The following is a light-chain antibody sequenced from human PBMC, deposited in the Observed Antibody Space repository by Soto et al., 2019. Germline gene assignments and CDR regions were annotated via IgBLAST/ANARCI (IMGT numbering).Light chain of an antibody. CDR2: DAS. CDR3: QQSYGAPFT. Sequence: IQVTQSPSSLSASVGDRVAISCRASQNIYSNITWYQHKPGKVPKLLIYDASTLQSGVPSRFSGSGSGTEFTLTISGLQPEDFATYYCQQSYGAPFTFGPGTKVDV. CDR1: QNIYSN. J-gene: IGKJ3*01. V-gene: IGKV1-39*01.